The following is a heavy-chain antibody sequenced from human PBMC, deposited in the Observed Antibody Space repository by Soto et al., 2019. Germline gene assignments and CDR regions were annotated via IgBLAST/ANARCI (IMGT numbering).Heavy chain of an antibody. D-gene: IGHD6-13*01. CDR3: ARTSYRSSYHYGMDV. V-gene: IGHV5-51*01. Sequence: HGESLKISCKGSGYSFTSYWNGWVRQMPGKGLEWMGIIYPGDSDTRYSPSFQGQVTISADKSISTAYMQWSSLKASDTAMYYCARTSYRSSYHYGMDVWGQGTTVTVSS. J-gene: IGHJ6*02. CDR1: GYSFTSYW. CDR2: IYPGDSDT.